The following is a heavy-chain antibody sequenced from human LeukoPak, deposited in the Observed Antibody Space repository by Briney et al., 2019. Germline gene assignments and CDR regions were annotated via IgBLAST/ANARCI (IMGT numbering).Heavy chain of an antibody. V-gene: IGHV3-30*02. CDR3: AKDFRGSGSSPDY. Sequence: GGSLRLSCAASGFTFSSYGMHWVRQAPGKGLEWVAFIRYDGNNKYYAASMKGRFTISRDNSKNTLYLQMNSLRAEDTAVYYCAKDFRGSGSSPDYWGQGTLVTVSS. D-gene: IGHD1-26*01. CDR2: IRYDGNNK. J-gene: IGHJ4*02. CDR1: GFTFSSYG.